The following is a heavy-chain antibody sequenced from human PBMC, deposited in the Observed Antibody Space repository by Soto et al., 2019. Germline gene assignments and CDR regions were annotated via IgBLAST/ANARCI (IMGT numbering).Heavy chain of an antibody. CDR3: AREGAGSYWFDP. CDR2: IHNNGAT. CDR1: GGSIDSGCYY. J-gene: IGHJ5*02. D-gene: IGHD3-10*01. V-gene: IGHV4-31*03. Sequence: TLSLPCTISGGSIDSGCYYWSWIRQHPTEGLEWIGYIHNNGATYYNPYLTGRVSISAERYKTQFSLNVYSFHAPDTGVYYCAREGAGSYWFDPWGPGVLGTVSS.